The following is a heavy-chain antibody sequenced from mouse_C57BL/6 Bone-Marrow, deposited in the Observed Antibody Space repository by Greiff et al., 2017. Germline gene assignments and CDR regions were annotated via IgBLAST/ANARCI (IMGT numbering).Heavy chain of an antibody. CDR2: IWGVGST. Sequence: VKLMESGPGLVAPSQSLSITCTVSGFSLNSYGVDWVRQSPGKGLEWLGVIWGVGSTNYNSALKSRLSISKDNSKSQVFLNMNSLQTDDTAMYYCASSPLGSSGLFAYWGQGTLVTVSA. CDR1: GFSLNSYG. V-gene: IGHV2-6*01. J-gene: IGHJ3*01. CDR3: ASSPLGSSGLFAY. D-gene: IGHD3-2*02.